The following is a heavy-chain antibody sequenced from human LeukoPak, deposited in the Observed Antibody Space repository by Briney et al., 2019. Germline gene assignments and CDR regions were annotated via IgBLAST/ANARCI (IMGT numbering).Heavy chain of an antibody. D-gene: IGHD3-22*01. CDR1: GYTFTSYY. CDR2: INPSGGST. V-gene: IGHV1-46*01. Sequence: ASVKVSCKASGYTFTSYYMHWVRQAPGQGLEWMGIINPSGGSTSYAQKFQGRVTMTRDTSTSTVYMELSSLRSEDTAVYYCAREGLHYYDRSGYYPMDYWGQGTLVTVSS. J-gene: IGHJ4*02. CDR3: AREGLHYYDRSGYYPMDY.